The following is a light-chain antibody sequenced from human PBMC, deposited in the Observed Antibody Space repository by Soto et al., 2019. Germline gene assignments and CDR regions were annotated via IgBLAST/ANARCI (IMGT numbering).Light chain of an antibody. J-gene: IGKJ2*01. CDR2: AAS. V-gene: IGKV1-39*01. CDR3: QQANSFPYT. Sequence: IQMTQSPSSLSASVGDRVTITCRASHNIDTYLNWYQQKPGKAPILLIYAASSLQSGVPSRFSGSGSGTDFTLTISSLQPEDFATYYCQQANSFPYTFGQGTKLEIK. CDR1: HNIDTY.